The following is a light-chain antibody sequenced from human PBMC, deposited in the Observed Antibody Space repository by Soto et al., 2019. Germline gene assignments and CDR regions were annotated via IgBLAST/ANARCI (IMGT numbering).Light chain of an antibody. CDR2: DAS. V-gene: IGKV1-5*01. J-gene: IGKJ1*01. Sequence: DILMTQSPSTLSASVGDRVTITCRASQSISSWLAWYQQKPGKAPKVLIYDASSLESGVPSRFSGSGSGTEFTLTISSLQPDDFATYYCQQYNNYPLTFGQGTKVETK. CDR3: QQYNNYPLT. CDR1: QSISSW.